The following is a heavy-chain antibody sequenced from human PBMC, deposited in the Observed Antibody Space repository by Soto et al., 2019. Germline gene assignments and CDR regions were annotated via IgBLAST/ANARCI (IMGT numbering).Heavy chain of an antibody. CDR2: LSRGGGST. CDR1: GFTFSSHG. J-gene: IGHJ3*02. CDR3: VREGQYRTDGFDI. Sequence: EAQLLESGGDLVQPGGSLRLSCAASGFTFSSHGMGWVRQAPGKGLEWISGLSRGGGSTYYADSVKGRFTISRDNSKNTVDLIMNSLRVEDTALYYCVREGQYRTDGFDIWGQGTMVTVSS. D-gene: IGHD5-12*01. V-gene: IGHV3-23*01.